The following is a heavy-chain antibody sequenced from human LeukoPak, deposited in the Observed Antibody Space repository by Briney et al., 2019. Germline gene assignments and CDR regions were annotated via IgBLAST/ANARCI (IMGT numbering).Heavy chain of an antibody. Sequence: SVKVSCKASGGTFSSYAISWVRQAPGQGLEWMGGTIPIFGTANYAQKFQGRVTITADDSTSTAYMELSSLRSEDTAAYYCARDRYCSSTSCYGGNWFDPWGQGTLVTVSS. CDR3: ARDRYCSSTSCYGGNWFDP. CDR1: GGTFSSYA. V-gene: IGHV1-69*13. J-gene: IGHJ5*02. CDR2: TIPIFGTA. D-gene: IGHD2-2*01.